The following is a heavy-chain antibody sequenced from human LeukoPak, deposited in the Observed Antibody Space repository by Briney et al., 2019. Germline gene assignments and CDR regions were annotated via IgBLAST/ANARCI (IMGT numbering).Heavy chain of an antibody. CDR2: IRGVGDST. V-gene: IGHV3-23*01. J-gene: IGHJ6*03. Sequence: GGSLRLSCAASLFNFSNYAMDWVRQAPGKGLELDSTIRGVGDSTYYAESVKGRFTMARDHSKNTVYLQMNSRRGEDTAIYYCAKRADGCSGVSCYYYYMDVWGKRTTVTVSS. D-gene: IGHD2-15*01. CDR3: AKRADGCSGVSCYYYYMDV. CDR1: LFNFSNYA.